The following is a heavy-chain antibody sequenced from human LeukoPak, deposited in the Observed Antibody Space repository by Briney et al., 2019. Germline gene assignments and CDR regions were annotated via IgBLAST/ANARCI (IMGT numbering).Heavy chain of an antibody. CDR3: ARGSSGWYGVDY. CDR1: GFTFSSNW. D-gene: IGHD6-19*01. V-gene: IGHV3-74*01. Sequence: GGSLRLSCAASGFTFSSNWIHWVRQAPGKGLVWVSRINTDGSDTNYADSVKGRFTISRDNAKNTLYLQMNSLRDEDTAVYYCARGSSGWYGVDYWGQGTLVTVSS. J-gene: IGHJ4*02. CDR2: INTDGSDT.